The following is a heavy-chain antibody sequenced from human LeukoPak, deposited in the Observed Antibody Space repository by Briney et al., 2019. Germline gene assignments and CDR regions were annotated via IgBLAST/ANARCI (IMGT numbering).Heavy chain of an antibody. Sequence: GGCLRLSCEASGFPFTNAWVRWGRPAPGKGPEWGGRIRRKTDGGTADYAAPVMGRFTISRDDSNNTLYLQMNSLKTEDTAVYYCISGFCSSASCYAWGRGTLVIVSS. J-gene: IGHJ4*02. CDR1: GFPFTNAW. CDR2: IRRKTDGGTA. V-gene: IGHV3-15*01. D-gene: IGHD2-2*01. CDR3: ISGFCSSASCYA.